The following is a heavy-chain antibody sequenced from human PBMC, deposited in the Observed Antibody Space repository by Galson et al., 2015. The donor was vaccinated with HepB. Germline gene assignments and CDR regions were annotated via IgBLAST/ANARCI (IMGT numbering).Heavy chain of an antibody. D-gene: IGHD5-18*01. V-gene: IGHV3-21*01. J-gene: IGHJ4*02. CDR2: ISSSSSYI. CDR1: GFTFSSYS. Sequence: SLRLSCAASGFTFSSYSMNWVRQAPGKGLEWVSSISSSSSYIYYADSVKGRVTISRDNAKNSLYLQMNSLRAEDTAVYYCARAKKVTAMADYWGQGTLVTVSS. CDR3: ARAKKVTAMADY.